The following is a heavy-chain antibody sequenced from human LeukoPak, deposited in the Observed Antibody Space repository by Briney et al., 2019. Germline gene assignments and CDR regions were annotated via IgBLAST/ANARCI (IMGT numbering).Heavy chain of an antibody. CDR2: INSDVSST. CDR3: AREGGGSYDY. CDR1: CFNYSSYS. Sequence: GASLRLFCAASCFNYSSYSMDWARQAHGKWLVWVSRINSDVSSTSYADSVKGRFTISRDNAKNTLYLQMNSLRAEDTAVYYCAREGGGSYDYWGQGTLVTVSS. J-gene: IGHJ4*02. D-gene: IGHD1-26*01. V-gene: IGHV3-74*01.